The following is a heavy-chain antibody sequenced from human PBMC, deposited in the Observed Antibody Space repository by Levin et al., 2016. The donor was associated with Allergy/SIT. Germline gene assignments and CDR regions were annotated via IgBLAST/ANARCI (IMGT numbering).Heavy chain of an antibody. CDR1: GYTFTSYY. CDR2: INPSGGST. Sequence: ASVKVSCKASGYTFTSYYMHWVRQAPGQGLEWMGIINPSGGSTSYAQKFQGRVTMTRDTSTSTVYMELSSLRSEDTAVYYCARDTAEDSYGFSVMDVWGQGTTVTVSS. V-gene: IGHV1-46*01. D-gene: IGHD5-18*01. CDR3: ARDTAEDSYGFSVMDV. J-gene: IGHJ6*02.